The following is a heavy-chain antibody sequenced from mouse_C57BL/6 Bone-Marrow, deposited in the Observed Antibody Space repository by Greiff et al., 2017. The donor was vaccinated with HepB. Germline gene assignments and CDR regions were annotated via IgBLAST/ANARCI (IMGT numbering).Heavy chain of an antibody. D-gene: IGHD2-5*01. Sequence: QVQLQQPGAELVKPGASVKLSCKASGYTFTSYWMHWVKQRPGQGLEWIGMIHPNSGSTNYNEKFKSKATLTADKSSSTAYMQLSSLTSEDSAVYYCARGDYSNHERFAYWGQGTLVTVSA. CDR2: IHPNSGST. J-gene: IGHJ3*01. CDR1: GYTFTSYW. V-gene: IGHV1-64*01. CDR3: ARGDYSNHERFAY.